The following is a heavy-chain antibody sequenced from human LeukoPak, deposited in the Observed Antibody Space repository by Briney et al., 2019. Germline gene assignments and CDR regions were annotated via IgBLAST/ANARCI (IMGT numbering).Heavy chain of an antibody. CDR2: IYHSGST. CDR1: GGSISSSNW. CDR3: ARAPYSQFYYFDY. Sequence: SGTLSLTCAVSGGSISSSNWWSWVRQPPGKGLEWIGEIYHSGSTNYNPSLKSRVTISVDKSKNQFSLKLSSVTAADTAVYYCARAPYSQFYYFDYWGQGTLVTVSS. J-gene: IGHJ4*02. D-gene: IGHD4-11*01. V-gene: IGHV4-4*02.